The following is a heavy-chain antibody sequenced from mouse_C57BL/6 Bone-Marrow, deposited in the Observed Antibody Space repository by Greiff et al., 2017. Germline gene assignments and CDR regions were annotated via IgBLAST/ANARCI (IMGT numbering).Heavy chain of an antibody. CDR2: LDPNSGGT. Sequence: QVQLQQPGAELVKPGASVKLSCKASGYTFTSYWMHWVKQRPGRGLEWIGRLDPNSGGTKYNEKFKSKATLTVDKPSSTAYMHLSSLTSEDSAVYDCARSFCYYGSEGFAYWGQGTLVTVSA. D-gene: IGHD1-1*01. J-gene: IGHJ3*01. CDR1: GYTFTSYW. CDR3: ARSFCYYGSEGFAY. V-gene: IGHV1-72*01.